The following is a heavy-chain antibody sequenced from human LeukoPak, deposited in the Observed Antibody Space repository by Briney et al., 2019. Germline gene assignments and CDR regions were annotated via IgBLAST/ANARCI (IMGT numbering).Heavy chain of an antibody. V-gene: IGHV4-59*01. CDR3: ARAPIAVAGMDY. CDR2: IYYSGST. D-gene: IGHD6-19*01. CDR1: GGSISSYY. Sequence: SETLSLTCTVSGGSISSYYWSWIRQPPGKGLEWIGYIYYSGSTNYNPSLKSRVTIPVDTSKNQFSLKLSSVTAADTAVYYCARAPIAVAGMDYWGQGTLVTVSS. J-gene: IGHJ4*02.